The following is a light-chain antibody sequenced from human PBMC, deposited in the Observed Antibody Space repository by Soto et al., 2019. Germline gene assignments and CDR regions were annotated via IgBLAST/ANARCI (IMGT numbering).Light chain of an antibody. V-gene: IGLV1-44*01. CDR3: VAWDDSLNGYV. J-gene: IGLJ1*01. CDR1: SSNIAPNT. CDR2: AND. Sequence: QLVLTQPPSASGTPGQRVTISCSGSSSNIAPNTVNWYQHLPGAAPQLLIFANDRRPSGVPDRFSGSRSGTSASLAISGLQSEDQADYYCVAWDDSLNGYVFGTGTKVTVL.